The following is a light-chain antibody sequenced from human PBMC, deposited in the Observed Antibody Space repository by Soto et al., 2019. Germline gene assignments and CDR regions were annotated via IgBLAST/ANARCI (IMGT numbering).Light chain of an antibody. CDR2: LGS. CDR3: MQSLHTRT. CDR1: ESLLHSNGYTY. Sequence: DIVMTQSPLSLPVTPGEPASISCRSSESLLHSNGYTYLDWYLQKPGQSPQLLIYLGSNRASGVPARFSGSGSGTDFTLKISRVEAEDVGVYYCMQSLHTRTFGQGTKVEFK. J-gene: IGKJ1*01. V-gene: IGKV2-28*01.